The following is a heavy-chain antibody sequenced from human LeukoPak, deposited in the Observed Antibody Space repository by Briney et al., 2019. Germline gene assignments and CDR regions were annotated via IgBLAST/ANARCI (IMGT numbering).Heavy chain of an antibody. CDR1: GYTFTSYY. CDR2: INPSGGST. D-gene: IGHD3-3*01. J-gene: IGHJ5*02. CDR3: ARDIGYDFLSLHGSDWFDP. Sequence: ASVKVSCKASGYTFTSYYMHWVRQAPGQGLEWMGIINPSGGSTSYAQKFQGRVTMTRDTSTSTVYMELSSLRSEDTAVYHCARDIGYDFLSLHGSDWFDPWGKGTLVTVSS. V-gene: IGHV1-46*01.